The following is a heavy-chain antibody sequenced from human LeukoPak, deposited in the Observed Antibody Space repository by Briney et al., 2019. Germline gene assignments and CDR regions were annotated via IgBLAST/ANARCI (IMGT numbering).Heavy chain of an antibody. V-gene: IGHV3-9*01. CDR3: ARGGGGAGDAFDI. Sequence: PTGGSLRLSCAASGFTFDDCAMHWVRQAPGKGLEWVSGISWNSGSIGYADSVKGRFTISRDNAKNSLYLQMNSLRAEDTAVYYCARGGGGAGDAFDIWGQGTMVTVSS. CDR2: ISWNSGSI. CDR1: GFTFDDCA. D-gene: IGHD1-26*01. J-gene: IGHJ3*02.